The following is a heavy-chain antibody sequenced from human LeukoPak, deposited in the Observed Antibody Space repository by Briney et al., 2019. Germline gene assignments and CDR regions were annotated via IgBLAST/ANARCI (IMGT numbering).Heavy chain of an antibody. D-gene: IGHD4-17*01. CDR1: GFTFSSYA. J-gene: IGHJ2*01. Sequence: GGSLRLSCAASGFTFSSYAMHWVRQAPGKGLEWVAVISYDGSNKYYADSVKGRFTISRDNSKSTLYLQMNSLRAEDTAVYYCAREQLPYGDYAGYFDPWGRGTLVTVSS. CDR2: ISYDGSNK. V-gene: IGHV3-30*04. CDR3: AREQLPYGDYAGYFDP.